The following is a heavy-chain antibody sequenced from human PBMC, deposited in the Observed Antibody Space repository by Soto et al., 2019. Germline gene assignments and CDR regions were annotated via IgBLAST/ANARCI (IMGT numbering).Heavy chain of an antibody. D-gene: IGHD4-17*01. CDR2: IYSGGST. J-gene: IGHJ6*02. CDR1: GFTVSSNY. V-gene: IGHV3-53*01. CDR3: PRDAEYPDYVDYGMEV. Sequence: GGSLRLSCAASGFTVSSNYMSWVRQAPGKGLEWVSVIYSGGSTYYADSVKGRFTISRDNSKNTLYLQMNSLRAEDTAVYYCPRDAEYPDYVDYGMEVWGQGTTVTAP.